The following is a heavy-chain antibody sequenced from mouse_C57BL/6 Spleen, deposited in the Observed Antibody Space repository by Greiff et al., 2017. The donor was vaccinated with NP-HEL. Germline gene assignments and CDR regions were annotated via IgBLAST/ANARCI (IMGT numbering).Heavy chain of an antibody. CDR3: TREANWCHFDY. Sequence: EVKLVESGEGLVKPGGSLKLSCAASGFTFSSYAMSWVRQTPEKRLEWVAYISSGGDYIYYADTVKGRFTISRDNARNTLYLQMSSLKSEDTAMYYCTREANWCHFDYWGQGTTLTVSS. J-gene: IGHJ2*01. CDR2: ISSGGDYI. V-gene: IGHV5-9-1*02. CDR1: GFTFSSYA. D-gene: IGHD4-1*01.